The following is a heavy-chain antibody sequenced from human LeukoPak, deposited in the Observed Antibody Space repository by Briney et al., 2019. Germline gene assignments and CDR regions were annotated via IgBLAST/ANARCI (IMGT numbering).Heavy chain of an antibody. V-gene: IGHV3-15*01. Sequence: GGSLRLSCAASGFTFSNAWMSWVRQAPGKGLEWVGRIKSKTDGGTTDYAAPVKGRFTISRDDSKNTLYLQMNSLKTEDTAVYYCTRGSQGSGNYHYYYYMDVWGKGTTVTISS. D-gene: IGHD3-10*01. CDR1: GFTFSNAW. J-gene: IGHJ6*03. CDR2: IKSKTDGGTT. CDR3: TRGSQGSGNYHYYYYMDV.